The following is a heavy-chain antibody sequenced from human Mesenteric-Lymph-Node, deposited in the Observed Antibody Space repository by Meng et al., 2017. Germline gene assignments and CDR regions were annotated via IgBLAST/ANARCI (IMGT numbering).Heavy chain of an antibody. V-gene: IGHV4-39*01. CDR2: GYYNGNT. CDR3: ARASRTFDNWFDP. D-gene: IGHD1-14*01. J-gene: IGHJ5*02. Sequence: QLHLQESGPGLVKPWETLSLTCTVSGGSISTTASYWGWILQPTGKGLEWIANGYYNGNTYFNPSLQSRVIISVDTSKNQFSLKLISVTVADTAVYYCARASRTFDNWFDPWGQGTLVTVSS. CDR1: GGSISTTASY.